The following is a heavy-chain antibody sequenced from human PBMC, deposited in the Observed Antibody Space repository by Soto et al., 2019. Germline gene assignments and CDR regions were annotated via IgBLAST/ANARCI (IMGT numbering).Heavy chain of an antibody. CDR1: GYTFSDYW. J-gene: IGHJ6*02. Sequence: GESLKISCKASGYTFSDYWIGWVRQMPGEGLEWMWIVYPDESDTRYSPSFQGQVSISADMSITTAYLQWSSLKASDTAIYFCVRQNTWNSYYGMDVWGQGTTVTVSS. D-gene: IGHD1-7*01. V-gene: IGHV5-51*01. CDR2: VYPDESDT. CDR3: VRQNTWNSYYGMDV.